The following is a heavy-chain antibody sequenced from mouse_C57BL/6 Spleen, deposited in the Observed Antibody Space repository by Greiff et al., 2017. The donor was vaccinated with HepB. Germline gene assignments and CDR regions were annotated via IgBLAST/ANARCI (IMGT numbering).Heavy chain of an antibody. CDR3: TRARYYYGSRYAMDH. Sequence: EVQRVESGTVLSRPGASVKMSCKTSGYTFTSYWMHWVKQRPGQGLEWIGTIYPGNSDTSYNQKFKGKAKLTAVTSASTAYMELSSLTNEDSAVYYCTRARYYYGSRYAMDHWGQGTSATDSS. V-gene: IGHV1-5*01. J-gene: IGHJ4*01. D-gene: IGHD1-1*01. CDR2: IYPGNSDT. CDR1: GYTFTSYW.